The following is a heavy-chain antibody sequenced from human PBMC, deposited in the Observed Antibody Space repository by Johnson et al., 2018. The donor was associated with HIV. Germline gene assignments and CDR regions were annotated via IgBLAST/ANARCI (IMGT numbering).Heavy chain of an antibody. CDR2: ISYDGNNK. V-gene: IGHV3-30*04. CDR1: GFTFSSYP. CDR3: ARGVKQQLNVVDAFDI. Sequence: VESGGGVVQPGRSLRLACAASGFTFSSYPMHWVRQAPGKGLEWVAVISYDGNNKYSADSVKGRFTISRDNSRNRLYIQMNSLRVEDTGVYYCARGVKQQLNVVDAFDIWGQGTKVTVSS. J-gene: IGHJ3*02. D-gene: IGHD6-13*01.